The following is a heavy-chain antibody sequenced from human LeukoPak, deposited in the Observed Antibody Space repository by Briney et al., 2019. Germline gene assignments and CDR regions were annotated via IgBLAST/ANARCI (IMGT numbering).Heavy chain of an antibody. J-gene: IGHJ4*02. CDR3: ARGDGDY. V-gene: IGHV1-18*01. CDR2: ISVYNANI. D-gene: IGHD5-24*01. CDR1: GYNLPNYG. Sequence: ASVKVSCKASGYNLPNYGISWMRQAPGQGLEWMGWISVYNANINYAQKFQGRVTMTTDTSTSTAYMELRSLISDDTAVYYCARGDGDYWGQGTLVTVSS.